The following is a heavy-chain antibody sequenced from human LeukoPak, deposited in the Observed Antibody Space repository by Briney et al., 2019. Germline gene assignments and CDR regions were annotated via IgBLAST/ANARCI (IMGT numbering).Heavy chain of an antibody. CDR1: GYTLTELS. CDR2: FDPEDGET. V-gene: IGHV1-24*01. Sequence: ASVKVSCKVSGYTLTELSMHWVRQAPGKGLEWMGGFDPEDGETIYAQKFQGRVTMTEDTSTDTAYMELSSLRSEDTAVYYCARVREDYDSSGYRYNWFDPWGQGTLVTVSS. D-gene: IGHD3-22*01. CDR3: ARVREDYDSSGYRYNWFDP. J-gene: IGHJ5*02.